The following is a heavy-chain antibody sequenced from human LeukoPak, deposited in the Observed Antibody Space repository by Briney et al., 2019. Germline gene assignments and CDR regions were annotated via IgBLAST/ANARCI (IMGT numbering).Heavy chain of an antibody. D-gene: IGHD6-13*01. J-gene: IGHJ6*02. CDR3: ARGSSSWYYYYGMDV. Sequence: ASVKVSCTASGYTFTSYDINWVRQATGQGLEWMGWMNPNSGNTGYAQKFQGRVTMTRNTSISTAYMELSSLRSEDTAVYYCARGSSSWYYYYGMDVWGQGTTVTVSS. V-gene: IGHV1-8*01. CDR1: GYTFTSYD. CDR2: MNPNSGNT.